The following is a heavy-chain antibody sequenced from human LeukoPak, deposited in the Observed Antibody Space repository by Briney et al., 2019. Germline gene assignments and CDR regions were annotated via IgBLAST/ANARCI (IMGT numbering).Heavy chain of an antibody. CDR1: GGSISSSNW. Sequence: PSETLSLTCAVSGGSISSSNWWSWVRQPPGKGLEWIGEIYHSGSTNYNPSLKSRVTISVDTSKNQFSLKLSSVTAADTAVYYCARIVVADFDYWGQGTLVTVSS. V-gene: IGHV4-4*02. CDR2: IYHSGST. J-gene: IGHJ4*02. D-gene: IGHD2-15*01. CDR3: ARIVVADFDY.